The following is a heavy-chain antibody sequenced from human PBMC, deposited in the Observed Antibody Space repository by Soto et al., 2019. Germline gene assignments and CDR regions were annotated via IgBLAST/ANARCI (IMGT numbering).Heavy chain of an antibody. CDR1: GYRFTNYW. CDR2: IYPGDSDT. Sequence: REAVNLSCKCSGYRFTNYWIAWVRQMPGKGLEWMGIIYPGDSDTRYSPSFQGQVTISADKSITTAHLQWSSLTASDSAMYYCARRMPAAEIFDIWGQGTMVTV. J-gene: IGHJ3*02. V-gene: IGHV5-51*01. CDR3: ARRMPAAEIFDI. D-gene: IGHD6-25*01.